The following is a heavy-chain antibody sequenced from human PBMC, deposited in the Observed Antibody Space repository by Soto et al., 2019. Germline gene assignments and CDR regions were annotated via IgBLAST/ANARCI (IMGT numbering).Heavy chain of an antibody. V-gene: IGHV4-59*01. D-gene: IGHD5-12*01. Sequence: QVQLQVSAPGLVKPSETLSLTCTVSGDSISAYSWSWVRQPPGKGLEWIGNIHYNGNTKYNPSLKSRVSMSVDTSKNQFSLRLISVTAADTAKYFCAREGNLGRGLHPLAFWGQGTLVTVSS. CDR3: AREGNLGRGLHPLAF. CDR2: IHYNGNT. CDR1: GDSISAYS. J-gene: IGHJ4*02.